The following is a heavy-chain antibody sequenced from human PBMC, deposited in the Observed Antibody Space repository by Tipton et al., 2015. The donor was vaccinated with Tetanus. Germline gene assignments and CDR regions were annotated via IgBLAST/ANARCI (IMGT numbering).Heavy chain of an antibody. J-gene: IGHJ4*02. Sequence: QVQLVQSGAEVKKPGSSVKVSCKASGGTFNTYVINWVRQAPGEGLEWMGGIVTILGAPNYAQKFQGRVTMTSDASVFTVYMELNRLRSDDTAVYYCARGSLRKGFLEWHFDYWGQGTLITVSS. D-gene: IGHD3-3*01. CDR3: ARGSLRKGFLEWHFDY. V-gene: IGHV1-69*01. CDR2: IVTILGAP. CDR1: GGTFNTYV.